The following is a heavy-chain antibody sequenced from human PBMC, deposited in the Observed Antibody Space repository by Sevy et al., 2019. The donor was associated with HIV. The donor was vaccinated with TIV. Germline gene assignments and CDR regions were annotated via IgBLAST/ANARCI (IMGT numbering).Heavy chain of an antibody. CDR2: ISGSGNTI. J-gene: IGHJ4*02. Sequence: WGSLRFSCAASGFIFSDYYMSWIRQAPGKGLEWVSYISGSGNTIYYTDSVKGRFTISRDNAKDSLYLQMNSLRAEDTAVYYCARAGGSWALRYWGQGSLVTVSS. V-gene: IGHV3-11*01. CDR3: ARAGGSWALRY. D-gene: IGHD1-26*01. CDR1: GFIFSDYY.